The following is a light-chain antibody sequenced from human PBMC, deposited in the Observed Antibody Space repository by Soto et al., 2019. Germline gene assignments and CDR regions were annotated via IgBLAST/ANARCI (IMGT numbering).Light chain of an antibody. CDR1: QCVSSSY. V-gene: IGKV3-20*01. CDR2: GAS. J-gene: IGKJ1*01. CDR3: QLYGSSRT. Sequence: EIVLTQSPGTLSLSPGERATLSCRASQCVSSSYLAWYQQKPGQAPRLRIYGASSRATDIPARFSGSGSGKDFTLTISRLEPEDFAVYYCQLYGSSRTFGEGTKVEIK.